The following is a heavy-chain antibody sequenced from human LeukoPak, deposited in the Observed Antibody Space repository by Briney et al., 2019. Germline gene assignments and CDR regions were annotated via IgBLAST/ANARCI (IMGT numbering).Heavy chain of an antibody. Sequence: PSETLSLTCAVYGGSFSGYYWGWIRQPPGKGLEWIGSIYYSGSTYYNPSLKSRVTISVDTSKNQFSLKLNSVTAADTAVYFCARRAYSTAYWKHFDSWGQGTLVTVSS. CDR2: IYYSGST. J-gene: IGHJ4*02. CDR1: GGSFSGYY. CDR3: ARRAYSTAYWKHFDS. D-gene: IGHD1-1*01. V-gene: IGHV4-39*01.